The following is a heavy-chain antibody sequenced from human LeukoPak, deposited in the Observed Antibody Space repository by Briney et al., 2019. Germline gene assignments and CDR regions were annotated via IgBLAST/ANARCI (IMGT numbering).Heavy chain of an antibody. CDR2: INHSGST. V-gene: IGHV4-34*01. D-gene: IGHD3-22*01. CDR3: ARGDPTHYPYYYDSSGYYDGYLDAFDI. CDR1: GGSFSGYY. J-gene: IGHJ3*02. Sequence: SETLSLTCAVYGGSFSGYYWSWIRQPPGKGLEWIGEINHSGSTNYNPSLKSRVTISVDTSKNQFSLKLSSVTAADTAVYYCARGDPTHYPYYYDSSGYYDGYLDAFDIWGQGTMVTVSS.